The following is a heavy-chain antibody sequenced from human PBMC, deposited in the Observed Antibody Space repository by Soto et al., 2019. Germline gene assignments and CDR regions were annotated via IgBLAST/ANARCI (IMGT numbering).Heavy chain of an antibody. CDR2: ISAYNGNT. V-gene: IGHV1-18*01. CDR3: ARDSSGYTYY. D-gene: IGHD3-22*01. Sequence: SLKVSCEASAYTFTSYGTSWVRQAPGQGLEWMGWISAYNGNTNYAQKLQGRVTMTTDTSTSTAYMELRRLRSDDTAVYYCARDSSGYTYYWGQGTLVTGSS. CDR1: AYTFTSYG. J-gene: IGHJ4*02.